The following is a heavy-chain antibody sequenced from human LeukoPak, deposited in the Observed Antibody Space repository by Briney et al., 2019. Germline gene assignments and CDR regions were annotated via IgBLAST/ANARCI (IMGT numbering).Heavy chain of an antibody. CDR1: GGSISSYY. D-gene: IGHD1-26*01. J-gene: IGHJ4*02. V-gene: IGHV4-59*12. CDR3: ARGGYSGSSRATDY. Sequence: SETLSLTCTVSGGSISSYYWSWIRQPPGKGLEWIGYIYYSGSTNYNPSLKSRVTISVDTSKNQFSLKLSSVTAADTAVYYCARGGYSGSSRATDYWGQGTLVTVSS. CDR2: IYYSGST.